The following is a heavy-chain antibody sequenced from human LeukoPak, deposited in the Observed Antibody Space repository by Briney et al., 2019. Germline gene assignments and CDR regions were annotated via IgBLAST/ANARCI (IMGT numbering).Heavy chain of an antibody. J-gene: IGHJ3*02. CDR2: ISGSGGST. D-gene: IGHD2-21*02. CDR1: GFTFSNAW. V-gene: IGHV3-23*01. Sequence: GGSLRLSCAASGFTFSNAWMSWVRQAPGKGLEWVSAISGSGGSTYYADSVKGRFTISRDNSKNTLYLQTNSLRAEDTAVYYCAKDALAYCGGDCYPPAGDAFDIWGQGTMVTVSS. CDR3: AKDALAYCGGDCYPPAGDAFDI.